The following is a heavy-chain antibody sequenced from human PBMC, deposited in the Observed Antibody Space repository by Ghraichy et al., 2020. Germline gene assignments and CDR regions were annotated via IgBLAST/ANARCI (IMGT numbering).Heavy chain of an antibody. Sequence: GGSLRLSCAASGFTFSSYAMSWVRQAPGKGLEWVSTISGSTADTYYADSVKGRFTISSDTSKNTLYLQMNSLRAEDTAIYYCAKRTGAFGYWGQGTLVTVSS. D-gene: IGHD3/OR15-3a*01. CDR2: ISGSTADT. J-gene: IGHJ4*02. CDR1: GFTFSSYA. CDR3: AKRTGAFGY. V-gene: IGHV3-23*01.